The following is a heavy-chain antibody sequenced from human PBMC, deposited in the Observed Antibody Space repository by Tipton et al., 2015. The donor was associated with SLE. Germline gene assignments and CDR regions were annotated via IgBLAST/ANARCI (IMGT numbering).Heavy chain of an antibody. Sequence: TLSLTCTVSGGSISSYYWSWIRQPPGKGLEWIGYIYYSGSTNYNPSLKSRVTISVDTSKNQFSLKLSSVTAADTAVYYCARGPAYYDSSGYYALGAFDIWGQGTTVTVSS. CDR3: ARGPAYYDSSGYYALGAFDI. CDR1: GGSISSYY. CDR2: IYYSGST. D-gene: IGHD3-22*01. J-gene: IGHJ3*02. V-gene: IGHV4-59*01.